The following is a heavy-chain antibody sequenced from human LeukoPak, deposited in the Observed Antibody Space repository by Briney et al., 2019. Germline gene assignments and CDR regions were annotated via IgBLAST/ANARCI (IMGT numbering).Heavy chain of an antibody. V-gene: IGHV3-23*01. CDR1: GFKFDDYG. CDR3: AKDPTDFDSSGQTYFDY. J-gene: IGHJ4*02. D-gene: IGHD3-22*01. Sequence: PGGSLRLSCTASGFKFDDYGMTWVRQAPGKGLEWVSGISAGGGRTFYADSVKGRFTISRDNSKNALYLQMNSLKAEDTAIYYCAKDPTDFDSSGQTYFDYWGQGTLVTVSS. CDR2: ISAGGGRT.